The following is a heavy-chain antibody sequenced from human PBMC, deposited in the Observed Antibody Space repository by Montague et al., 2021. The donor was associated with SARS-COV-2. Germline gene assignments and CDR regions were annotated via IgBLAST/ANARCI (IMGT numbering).Heavy chain of an antibody. V-gene: IGHV3-21*01. Sequence: SLRLSCAASGFTFSSYSMNWVRQAPGKGLEWVSSISTSSSYIYYAYSVKGRFNISRDNAKNSLYLQMNILRAEDTAVYYCANLYSYGSWGQGTPVTVSS. CDR1: GFTFSSYS. CDR2: ISTSSSYI. J-gene: IGHJ4*02. CDR3: ANLYSYGS. D-gene: IGHD5-18*01.